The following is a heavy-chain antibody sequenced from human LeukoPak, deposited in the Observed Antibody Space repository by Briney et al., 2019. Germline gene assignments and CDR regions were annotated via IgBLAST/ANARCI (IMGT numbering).Heavy chain of an antibody. Sequence: SVKVSCKASGGTFSSYAISWVRQAPGQGLEGLGRIIPIFGTANYAQKFQGRVTITTDESTSTAYMELSSLRSEDTAVYYCARGVLRYLDWLAFDYWGQGTLVTVSS. V-gene: IGHV1-69*05. D-gene: IGHD3-9*01. CDR1: GGTFSSYA. J-gene: IGHJ4*02. CDR2: IIPIFGTA. CDR3: ARGVLRYLDWLAFDY.